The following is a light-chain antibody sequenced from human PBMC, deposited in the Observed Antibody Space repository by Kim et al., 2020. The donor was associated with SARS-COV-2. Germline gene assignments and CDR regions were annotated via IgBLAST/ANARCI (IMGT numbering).Light chain of an antibody. Sequence: ASVGDRVTISCRASQSIYSYLAWYQQKPGNVPKILIYKASNLESGVPSRFSGSESGTEFTLTISSLQPDDFATYYCQQFSTYPITFGLGTRLEIK. CDR3: QQFSTYPIT. CDR1: QSIYSY. J-gene: IGKJ5*01. V-gene: IGKV1-5*03. CDR2: KAS.